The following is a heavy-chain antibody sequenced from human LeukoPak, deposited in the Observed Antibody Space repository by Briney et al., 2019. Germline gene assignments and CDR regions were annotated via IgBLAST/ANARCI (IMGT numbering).Heavy chain of an antibody. CDR1: GGSFSGYY. D-gene: IGHD2-15*01. CDR2: INHSGST. J-gene: IGHJ4*02. CDR3: ARTPDY. V-gene: IGHV4-34*01. Sequence: SETLSLTCAVYGGSFSGYYWSWIRQPPGKGLEWIGEINHSGSTNYNPSLKSRVTISVDTSKNQFSLKLSSVTAADTAVYYCARTPDYWGQGTLVTVSS.